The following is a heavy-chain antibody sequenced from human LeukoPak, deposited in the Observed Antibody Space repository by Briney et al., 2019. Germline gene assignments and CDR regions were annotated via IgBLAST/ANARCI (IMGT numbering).Heavy chain of an antibody. D-gene: IGHD6-13*01. J-gene: IGHJ5*02. CDR1: GFTFSSYW. CDR3: ARDAELGSSWYLGWFDP. Sequence: GGSLRLSCAASGFTFSSYWMHWVRQAPGKGLVWVSRINTDGSSTNYADSVKGRFTISRDNAENTLYLQMNGLRAEDTAVYYCARDAELGSSWYLGWFDPWGQGTLVTVSS. V-gene: IGHV3-74*01. CDR2: INTDGSST.